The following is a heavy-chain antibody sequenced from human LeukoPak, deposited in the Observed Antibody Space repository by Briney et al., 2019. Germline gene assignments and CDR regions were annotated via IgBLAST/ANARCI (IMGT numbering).Heavy chain of an antibody. CDR1: GFTFSSYS. J-gene: IGHJ4*02. D-gene: IGHD5-18*01. V-gene: IGHV3-21*01. CDR3: ARDGYSLLNY. CDR2: ISSSSSYI. Sequence: GGSLRLSCAASGFTFSSYSMNWVRQAPEKGLERVSSISSSSSYIYYADSVKGRFTISRDNAKNSLYLQMNSLRAEDTAVYYCARDGYSLLNYWGQGTLVTVSS.